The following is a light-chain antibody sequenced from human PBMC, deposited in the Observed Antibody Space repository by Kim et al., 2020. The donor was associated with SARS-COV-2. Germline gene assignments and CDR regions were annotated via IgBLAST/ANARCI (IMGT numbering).Light chain of an antibody. CDR2: DAS. CDR1: QSINIW. CDR3: QQYYTYVH. Sequence: IQMTQSPSTLSASVGDRVTITCRASQSINIWLAWYQQKPGKAPKLLIYDASSLDGGVPSRFSGSGSETEFTLTISSLQPDDFATYYCQQYYTYVHFGQGTKVDIK. V-gene: IGKV1-5*01. J-gene: IGKJ1*01.